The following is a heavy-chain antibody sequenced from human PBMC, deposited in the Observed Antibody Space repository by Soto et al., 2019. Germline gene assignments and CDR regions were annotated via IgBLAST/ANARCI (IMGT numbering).Heavy chain of an antibody. Sequence: GGSLRLSCAASGFTFSNAWMIWVRQAPGKGLEWVGRIKSKTDGGTTDYAAPVKGRFTISRDDSKNTLYLQMNSLKTEDTAVYYCTTDTKYYDYVWGSYRTFDYWGQGTLVTVSS. D-gene: IGHD3-16*02. J-gene: IGHJ4*02. V-gene: IGHV3-15*01. CDR3: TTDTKYYDYVWGSYRTFDY. CDR1: GFTFSNAW. CDR2: IKSKTDGGTT.